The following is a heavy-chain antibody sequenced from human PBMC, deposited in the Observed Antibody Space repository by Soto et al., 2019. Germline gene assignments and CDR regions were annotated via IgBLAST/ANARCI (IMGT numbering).Heavy chain of an antibody. Sequence: RGSLSLSCEASGSNFSNYDMDWGRQAPCKGLEWVAIISFDGSKTYYADSVKGRFTVSRDNSKNTLFLQMNSLRPDDTATYYCVREGYSGSYAAFWGQGSLVTVSS. CDR1: GSNFSNYD. CDR3: VREGYSGSYAAF. CDR2: ISFDGSKT. D-gene: IGHD1-26*01. V-gene: IGHV3-30*03. J-gene: IGHJ4*02.